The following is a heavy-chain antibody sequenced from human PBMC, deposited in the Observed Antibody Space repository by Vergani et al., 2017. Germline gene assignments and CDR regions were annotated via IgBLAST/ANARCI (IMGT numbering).Heavy chain of an antibody. V-gene: IGHV3-11*01. Sequence: QVQLVESGGGLVKPGGSLRLSCAASGFTFSDYYMSWIRQAPGKGLEWVSYISSSGGSTYYADSVKGRFTISRDNSKNTLYLQMNSLRAEDTAVYYCAKGVSYYYDSSGFDYWGQGTLVTVSS. D-gene: IGHD3-22*01. J-gene: IGHJ4*02. CDR2: ISSSGGST. CDR3: AKGVSYYYDSSGFDY. CDR1: GFTFSDYY.